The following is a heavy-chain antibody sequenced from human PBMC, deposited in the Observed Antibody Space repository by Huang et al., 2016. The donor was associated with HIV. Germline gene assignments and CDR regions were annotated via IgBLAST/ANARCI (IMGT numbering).Heavy chain of an antibody. CDR1: EYTLTELS. CDR3: ATGFDVFFDF. V-gene: IGHV1-24*01. CDR2: CDPESGET. J-gene: IGHJ4*02. D-gene: IGHD3-9*01. Sequence: QVQLVQSRAEVKKPGASVKVSCKVSEYTLTELSIHWVRQPPGKGLEWIGGCDPESGETIDAQKCQGRVTMTEDTSTEAAFMELSGLRPEDTAVYYCATGFDVFFDFWGQGTLVTVSS.